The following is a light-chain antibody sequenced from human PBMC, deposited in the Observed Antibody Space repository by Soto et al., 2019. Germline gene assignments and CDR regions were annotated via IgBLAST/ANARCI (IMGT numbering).Light chain of an antibody. V-gene: IGKV1-27*01. CDR1: QGISNY. Sequence: DIQMTQSPSSLSASVGDRVTITCRASQGISNYLAWYQQKPGKVPKLLIYAASTLQSGVPSRFSGSGSGTDFTLTISSRQPEDVATYYCHKYNSAPVAFGQGNKVEIK. J-gene: IGKJ1*01. CDR2: AAS. CDR3: HKYNSAPVA.